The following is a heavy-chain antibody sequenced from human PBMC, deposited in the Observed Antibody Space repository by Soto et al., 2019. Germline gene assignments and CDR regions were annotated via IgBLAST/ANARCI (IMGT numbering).Heavy chain of an antibody. CDR1: TESLRGYY. D-gene: IGHD6-19*01. J-gene: IGHJ5*02. CDR2: ISQSGFT. CDR3: ARGLFSSGWYSCFDP. V-gene: IGHV4-34*01. Sequence: QVQLQQRGAGLLRPSETLSLTCAVSTESLRGYYWTWIRQSPGKGLEWIGEISQSGFTNYNPSLESRVTLSVDTSKSECSLHLTSMTAADTALYYCARGLFSSGWYSCFDPWGQGTPVTVSS.